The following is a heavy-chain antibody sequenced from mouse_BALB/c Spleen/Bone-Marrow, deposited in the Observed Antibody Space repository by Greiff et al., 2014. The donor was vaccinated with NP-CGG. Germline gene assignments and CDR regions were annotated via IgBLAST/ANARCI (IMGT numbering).Heavy chain of an antibody. J-gene: IGHJ3*01. Sequence: LQQSGSELVRPGASVKLSCKASGYTFTSYWMHWVKQRHGQGLEWIGNIYPGSDSTNYDEKFKSKGTLTVDTSSSTAYMHLSSLTSEDSAVYYCTRGFAYWGQGTLVTVSA. V-gene: IGHV1S22*01. CDR3: TRGFAY. CDR2: IYPGSDST. CDR1: GYTFTSYW.